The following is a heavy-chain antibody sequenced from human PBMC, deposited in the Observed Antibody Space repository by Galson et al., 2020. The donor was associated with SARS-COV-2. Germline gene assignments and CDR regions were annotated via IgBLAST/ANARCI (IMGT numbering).Heavy chain of an antibody. CDR2: IRSKAFGGTT. Sequence: GESLKISCTVSGFTFGDYAMSWVRQAPGKGLEWVGVIRSKAFGGTTEYAASVKGRFTISRDDSNTIAYLQMNSLPTEDTAMYFCTSGFPAHPKFGYWCQGTLLTVSS. D-gene: IGHD6-25*01. V-gene: IGHV3-49*04. CDR3: TSGFPAHPKFGY. J-gene: IGHJ4*02. CDR1: GFTFGDYA.